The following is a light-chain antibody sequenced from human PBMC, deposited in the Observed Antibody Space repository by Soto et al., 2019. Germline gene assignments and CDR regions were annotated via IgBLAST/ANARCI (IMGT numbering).Light chain of an antibody. CDR3: QQFGTSPLN. CDR1: SSVSSRD. V-gene: IGKV3-20*01. J-gene: IGKJ4*01. Sequence: TVLTQSPDTLSLSPGGRATLSCRASSSVSSRDLAWYQQKPGQGPRLLMYGASNRATGIPDRFGGSGSGTEFTLTISRLEPEDSAVYYCQQFGTSPLNFGGGTKVEIK. CDR2: GAS.